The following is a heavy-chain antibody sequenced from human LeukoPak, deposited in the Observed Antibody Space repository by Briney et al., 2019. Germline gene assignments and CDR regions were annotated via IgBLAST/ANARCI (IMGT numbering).Heavy chain of an antibody. J-gene: IGHJ3*02. V-gene: IGHV3-11*03. CDR3: ARRPPAPGNAFDI. Sequence: GRFIISRDNAKNSLYLQMNSLRAEDTAVYYCARRPPAPGNAFDIWGQGTMVTVSS. D-gene: IGHD1-14*01.